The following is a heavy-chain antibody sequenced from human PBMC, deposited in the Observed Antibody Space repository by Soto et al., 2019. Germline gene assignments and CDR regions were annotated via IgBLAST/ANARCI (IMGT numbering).Heavy chain of an antibody. CDR3: ARVDCSGGSCYPGGAFDI. V-gene: IGHV1-46*01. CDR1: GYTFTSYY. Sequence: QVQLVQSGAEVKKPGASVKVSCKASGYTFTSYYMHWVRQAPGQGLEWMGIINPSGGSTSYAQKFQGRVTMTRDTSTSTVYMELSSLRSEDTAVYYCARVDCSGGSCYPGGAFDIWGQGTMVTVSS. D-gene: IGHD2-15*01. J-gene: IGHJ3*02. CDR2: INPSGGST.